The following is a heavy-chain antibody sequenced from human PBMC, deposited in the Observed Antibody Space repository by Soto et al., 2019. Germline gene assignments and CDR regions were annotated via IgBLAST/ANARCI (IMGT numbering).Heavy chain of an antibody. D-gene: IGHD1-26*01. CDR2: ISAYNGNT. CDR1: GYTFTSYG. Sequence: ASVKVSCKASGYTFTSYGISWVRQAPGQGLEWMGWISAYNGNTNYAQKLQGRVTMTTDTSTSTAYMELRSLRSDDTAVYYCARAGYSAFYYYGMDVWGQGTTVTVSS. J-gene: IGHJ6*02. CDR3: ARAGYSAFYYYGMDV. V-gene: IGHV1-18*01.